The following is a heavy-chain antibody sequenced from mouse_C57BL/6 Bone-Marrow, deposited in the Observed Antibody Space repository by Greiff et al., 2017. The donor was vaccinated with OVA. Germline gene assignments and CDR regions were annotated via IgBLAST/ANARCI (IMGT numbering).Heavy chain of an antibody. V-gene: IGHV1-55*01. CDR3: ARRWSYYYAMDY. D-gene: IGHD2-3*01. CDR1: GYTFTSYW. Sequence: QVQLQKPGAELVKPGASVKMSCKASGYTFTSYWITWVKQRPGQGLEWIGDIYPGSGSTNYNEKFKSKATLTVDTSSSTAYMQLSSLTSEDSAVYYCARRWSYYYAMDYWGQGTSVTVSS. J-gene: IGHJ4*01. CDR2: IYPGSGST.